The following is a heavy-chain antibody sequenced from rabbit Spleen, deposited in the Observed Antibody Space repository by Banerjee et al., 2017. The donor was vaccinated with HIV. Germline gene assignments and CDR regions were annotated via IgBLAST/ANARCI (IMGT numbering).Heavy chain of an antibody. D-gene: IGHD1-1*01. Sequence: QEQLEESGGGLVQPGGSLTLSCKASGFDFTNYYITWVRQAPGKGLEWIGIIYAAKGSTDYASWVNGRFTISKTTSTTVTLQMTSLTAADTATYFCARDSSSSFSSSGMDLWGQGTLVTVS. CDR2: IYAAKGST. V-gene: IGHV1S45*01. CDR1: GFDFTNYY. J-gene: IGHJ6*01. CDR3: ARDSSSSFSSSGMDL.